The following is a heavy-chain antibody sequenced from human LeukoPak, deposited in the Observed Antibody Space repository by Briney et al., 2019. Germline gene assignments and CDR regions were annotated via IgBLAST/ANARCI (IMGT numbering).Heavy chain of an antibody. J-gene: IGHJ6*03. CDR1: GYTFTSYD. Sequence: ASVKVSCKASGYTFTSYDINWVRQATGQELEWMGWMNPNSGNTGYAQKFQGRVTITRNTSISTAYMELSSLRSEDTAVYYCARARSCSNYVGYYYYYMDVWGKGTTVTVSS. D-gene: IGHD4-11*01. CDR2: MNPNSGNT. CDR3: ARARSCSNYVGYYYYYMDV. V-gene: IGHV1-8*03.